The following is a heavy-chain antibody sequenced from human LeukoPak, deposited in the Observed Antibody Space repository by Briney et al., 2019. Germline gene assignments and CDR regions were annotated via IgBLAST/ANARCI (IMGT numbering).Heavy chain of an antibody. CDR2: IRYDGSNK. CDR3: AKKGRSPQSSYYFDY. CDR1: GFTFSSYG. Sequence: GGSLRLSCAASGFTFSSYGMHWVRQAPGKGLEWGAFIRYDGSNKYYADSVKGRFTISRDNSKNTLYLQMNSLRAEDTAVYYCAKKGRSPQSSYYFDYWGQGTLVTVSS. D-gene: IGHD3-10*01. J-gene: IGHJ4*02. V-gene: IGHV3-30*02.